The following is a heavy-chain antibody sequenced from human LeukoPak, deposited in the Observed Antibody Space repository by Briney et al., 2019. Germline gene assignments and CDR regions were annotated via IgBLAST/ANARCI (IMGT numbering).Heavy chain of an antibody. CDR1: GYTFTSYY. CDR3: ARDHGEMAIGDAFDI. CDR2: INPSGGST. D-gene: IGHD5-24*01. J-gene: IGHJ3*02. V-gene: IGHV1-46*01. Sequence: ASVKVSCKASGYTFTSYYMHWVRQAPGQGLEWMGIINPSGGSTSYAQKFQGRVTMTRDTSTSTVYMELSSLRSEDTAVYYCARDHGEMAIGDAFDIWGQGTMVTVSS.